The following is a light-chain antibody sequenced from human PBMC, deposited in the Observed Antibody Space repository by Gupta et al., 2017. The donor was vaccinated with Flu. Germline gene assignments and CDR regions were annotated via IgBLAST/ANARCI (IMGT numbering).Light chain of an antibody. CDR2: KAS. Sequence: DILMTHSPSTLSASVGERVTITCRASQSIGTWLAWYQQKPGKAPKLLIYKASSLESGVPSRFSGSGSGTEFTLTISSLQPDDFATYYCQQYNSYLYTFGQGTKLEIK. J-gene: IGKJ2*01. V-gene: IGKV1-5*03. CDR3: QQYNSYLYT. CDR1: QSIGTW.